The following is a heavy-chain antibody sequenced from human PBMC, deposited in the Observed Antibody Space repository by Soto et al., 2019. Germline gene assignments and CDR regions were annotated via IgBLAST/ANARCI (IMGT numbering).Heavy chain of an antibody. V-gene: IGHV3-23*01. Sequence: EVQLLESGGGLVQPGGSLRLSCAASGFTFSSYGMIWVRQGPGKGLEWVSGISGTGYSTNYADSVKGRFTISRDNSKNTLYLHMNSLRAEDTAVYYCAKVSHKHLVLWYFDSWGQGTLVPVSS. J-gene: IGHJ4*02. CDR3: AKVSHKHLVLWYFDS. CDR2: ISGTGYST. D-gene: IGHD6-6*01. CDR1: GFTFSSYG.